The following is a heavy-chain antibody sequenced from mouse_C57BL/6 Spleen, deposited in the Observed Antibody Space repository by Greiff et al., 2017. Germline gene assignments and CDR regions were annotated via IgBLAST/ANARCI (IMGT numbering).Heavy chain of an antibody. J-gene: IGHJ3*01. CDR3: ARWGSITTVVAPFAY. Sequence: VQLQQSGPELVKPGASVKIPCKASGYTFTDYNMDWVKQSHGKSLEWIGDINPNNGGTIYNQKFKGKATLTVDKSSSTAYMELRSLTSEDTAVYYCARWGSITTVVAPFAYWGQGTLGTVAA. CDR2: INPNNGGT. V-gene: IGHV1-18*01. D-gene: IGHD1-1*01. CDR1: GYTFTDYN.